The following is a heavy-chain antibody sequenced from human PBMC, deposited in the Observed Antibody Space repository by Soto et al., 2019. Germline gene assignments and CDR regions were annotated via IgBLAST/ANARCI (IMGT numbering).Heavy chain of an antibody. CDR2: INHSGST. J-gene: IGHJ6*02. Sequence: QVQLQQWGAGLLKPSETLSLTCAVYGGSFSGYYWSWIRQPPGKGLEWIGEINHSGSTNYNPSLNSRVTISVDTSKNQFSLKLSSVTAADTAVYYCASRRFGDVWGQGTTVTVSS. V-gene: IGHV4-34*01. D-gene: IGHD3-10*01. CDR3: ASRRFGDV. CDR1: GGSFSGYY.